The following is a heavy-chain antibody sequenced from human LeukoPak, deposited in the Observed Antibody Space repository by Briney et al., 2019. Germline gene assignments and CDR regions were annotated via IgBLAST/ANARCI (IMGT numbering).Heavy chain of an antibody. CDR3: AREILMGWFDS. D-gene: IGHD3-10*01. J-gene: IGHJ5*01. V-gene: IGHV3-21*01. Sequence: GGSLRLSCAASGFTFSSYSMNWVRQAPGKGLEWVSSISSSSNFIYYADSLKGRFTISRGNAKNSLYLQMDSLRAEDTAIYYCAREILMGWFDSWGQGTLVTVSS. CDR2: ISSSSNFI. CDR1: GFTFSSYS.